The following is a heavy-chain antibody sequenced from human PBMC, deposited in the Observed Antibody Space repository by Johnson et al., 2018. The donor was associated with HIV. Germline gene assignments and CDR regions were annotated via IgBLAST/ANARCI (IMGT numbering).Heavy chain of an antibody. J-gene: IGHJ3*02. V-gene: IGHV3-64*04. Sequence: VQLVESGGGVVQPGRSLRLSCAASGFTFSSYALHWVRQAPGKGLEYVSAISGSGGSTYYADYVKGRFTISRDNSKNTLYLQMNSLRAEDTAVYYCARDWEWLNGFDIWGQGTMVTVSS. CDR3: ARDWEWLNGFDI. CDR1: GFTFSSYA. CDR2: ISGSGGST. D-gene: IGHD3-3*01.